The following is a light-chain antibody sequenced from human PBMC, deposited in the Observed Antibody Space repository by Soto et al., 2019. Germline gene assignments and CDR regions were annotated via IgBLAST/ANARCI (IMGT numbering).Light chain of an antibody. CDR1: QSISSN. V-gene: IGKV3-15*01. J-gene: IGKJ5*01. CDR3: QHYNYWPYT. CDR2: GAS. Sequence: EIVMTQSPATLSVSPGERATLSCRASQSISSNLAWYQQKPGQAPRLLIYGASTRATGIPARFSGSGSGTDFTLTISSLEPEDFAVYYCQHYNYWPYTFGQGTRLEIK.